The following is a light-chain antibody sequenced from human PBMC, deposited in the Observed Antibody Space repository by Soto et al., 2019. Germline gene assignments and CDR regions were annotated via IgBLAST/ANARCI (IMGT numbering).Light chain of an antibody. CDR3: ETWDSNTHRV. Sequence: QSVLTQSSSASASLGSSVKLTCTLSSGHSSYIIAWHQQQPGKAPRYLMKVEASGSYNKGSGVPDRFSGPSSGADRYLTISNLQFEDEADYYCETWDSNTHRVFGGGTKVTVL. J-gene: IGLJ3*02. CDR2: VEASGSY. V-gene: IGLV4-60*02. CDR1: SGHSSYI.